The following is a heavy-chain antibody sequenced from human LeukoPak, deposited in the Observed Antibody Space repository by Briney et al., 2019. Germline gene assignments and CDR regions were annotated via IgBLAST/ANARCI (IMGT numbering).Heavy chain of an antibody. V-gene: IGHV4-34*01. CDR3: ARGLRRSQRDYYYYYGMDV. CDR2: INHSGST. J-gene: IGHJ6*02. D-gene: IGHD3-10*01. Sequence: SETLSLTCAVYGGSFRGYYWSWIRQPPGKGLEWIREINHSGSTNYNPSLKSRVTISVDTSKNQFSLKLSSVTAADTAVYYCARGLRRSQRDYYYYYGMDVWGQGTTVTVSS. CDR1: GGSFRGYY.